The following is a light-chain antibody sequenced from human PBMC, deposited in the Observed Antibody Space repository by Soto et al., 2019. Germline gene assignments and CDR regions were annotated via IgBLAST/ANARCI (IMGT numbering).Light chain of an antibody. CDR1: QSVSSN. J-gene: IGKJ1*01. CDR2: GAS. V-gene: IGKV3-15*01. Sequence: VTTQSPAALTVSPGERATLSCRASQSVSSNLAWYQQKPGQAPRLLIYGASTRATGIPARFSGSGSGTEFTLTISSLQSEDFAVYYCQQYNNWLTWTFGQGTKV. CDR3: QQYNNWLTWT.